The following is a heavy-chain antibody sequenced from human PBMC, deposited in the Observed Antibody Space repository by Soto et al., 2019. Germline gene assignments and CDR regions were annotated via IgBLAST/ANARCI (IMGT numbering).Heavy chain of an antibody. CDR1: GGSISSGDYY. Sequence: PSETLSLTCTVSGGSISSGDYYWSWIRQPPGKGLEWIGYIYYSGNTYYSPSLESRVTMSVDTSKNQFSLKLSSVTAADTAVYYCARYGSGPDNLFDPWGQGTLVTVSS. D-gene: IGHD3-10*01. J-gene: IGHJ5*02. V-gene: IGHV4-30-4*02. CDR3: ARYGSGPDNLFDP. CDR2: IYYSGNT.